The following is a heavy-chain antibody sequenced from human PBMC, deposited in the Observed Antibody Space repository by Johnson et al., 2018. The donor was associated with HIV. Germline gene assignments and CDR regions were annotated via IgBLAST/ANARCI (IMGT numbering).Heavy chain of an antibody. V-gene: IGHV3-33*01. J-gene: IGHJ3*02. CDR2: IWYDGNNK. CDR1: GFTFSKYG. D-gene: IGHD1-26*01. Sequence: QVQLVESGGGVVQPGRSLRLSCAASGFTFSKYGMHWVRQAPGKGLEWVAVIWYDGNNKYYGDSVKGRFTISRDNSKNTLYLQMNSLKVEETAVYYCARGAPVSGTLVDPFDIWGRGTMVTVSS. CDR3: ARGAPVSGTLVDPFDI.